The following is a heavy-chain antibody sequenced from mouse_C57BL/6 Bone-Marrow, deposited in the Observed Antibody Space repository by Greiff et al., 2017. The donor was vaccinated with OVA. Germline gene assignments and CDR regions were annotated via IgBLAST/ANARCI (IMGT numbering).Heavy chain of an antibody. CDR1: GYTFTSYW. CDR2: IDPSDSYT. V-gene: IGHV1-59*01. Sequence: QVQLQQPGAELVRPGTSVKLSCKASGYTFTSYWIHWVKQRPGQGLEWIGVIDPSDSYTNYNQKFKGKATLTVDTSSSTAYMQLSSLTSEDSAVYYCARSGYDGDYYAMDYWGQGTSVTVSS. D-gene: IGHD2-2*01. J-gene: IGHJ4*01. CDR3: ARSGYDGDYYAMDY.